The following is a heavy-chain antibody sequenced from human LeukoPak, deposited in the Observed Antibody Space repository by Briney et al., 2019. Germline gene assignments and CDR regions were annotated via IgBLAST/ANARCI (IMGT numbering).Heavy chain of an antibody. CDR1: GYTFTGYY. CDR3: ARGLLVRGSGWFDP. CDR2: INPNSGGT. D-gene: IGHD3-10*01. V-gene: IGHV1-2*02. Sequence: ASVKVSCKASGYTFTGYYFHWVRQAPGQGPEWMGWINPNSGGTKYAQKFQGRVTMTRDTSISTAYMELSTLRSDDTAVYYCARGLLVRGSGWFDPWGQGTLVTVSS. J-gene: IGHJ5*02.